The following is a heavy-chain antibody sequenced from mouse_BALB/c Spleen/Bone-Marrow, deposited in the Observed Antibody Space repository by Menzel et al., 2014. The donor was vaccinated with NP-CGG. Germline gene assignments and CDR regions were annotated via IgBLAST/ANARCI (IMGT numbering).Heavy chain of an antibody. CDR3: ARVSYYAMDY. V-gene: IGHV5-6-3*01. Sequence: EVNLVESGGGLVQPGGSLKLSCAASGFTFSSYGMSWVRQTPDKRLELVAIINSNGGSTYYPDSVKGRFTISRDNAKNTLYLQMSSLKSEDTAMYYCARVSYYAMDYWGQGTSVTVSS. J-gene: IGHJ4*01. CDR1: GFTFSSYG. CDR2: INSNGGST.